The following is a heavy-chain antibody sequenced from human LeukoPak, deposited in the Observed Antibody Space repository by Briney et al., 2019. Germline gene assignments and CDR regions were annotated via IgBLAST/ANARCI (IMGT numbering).Heavy chain of an antibody. CDR2: IIPILGIA. CDR3: ARSGGGYCSGGSCRWFDP. Sequence: ASVKVSCKASGGTFSSYAISWVRQAPGQGLEWVGRIIPILGIANYAQKFQGRVTITADKSTSTAYMELSSLRSEDTAVYYCARSGGGYCSGGSCRWFDPWGQGTLVTVSS. D-gene: IGHD2-15*01. CDR1: GGTFSSYA. V-gene: IGHV1-69*04. J-gene: IGHJ5*02.